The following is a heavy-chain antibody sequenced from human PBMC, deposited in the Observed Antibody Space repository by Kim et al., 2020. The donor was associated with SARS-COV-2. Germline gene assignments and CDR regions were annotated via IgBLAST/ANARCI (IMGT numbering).Heavy chain of an antibody. V-gene: IGHV3-48*01. D-gene: IGHD1-26*01. J-gene: IGHJ4*02. CDR3: ATGGVGY. Sequence: GGSLRLSCAASGFTFSTSNMNWVRRAPGKGLEWVAYISTSSGTIYSADSVKGRFTVSRDNAKNSLYLQMNSLRAEDTAVYHCATGGVGYWGQGTLVTVSS. CDR2: ISTSSGTI. CDR1: GFTFSTSN.